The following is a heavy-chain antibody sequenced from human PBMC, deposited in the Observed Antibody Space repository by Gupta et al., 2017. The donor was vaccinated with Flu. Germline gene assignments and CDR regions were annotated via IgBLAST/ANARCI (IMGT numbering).Heavy chain of an antibody. D-gene: IGHD6-13*01. J-gene: IGHJ4*02. CDR3: ATSRTFDY. CDR1: GFTFSSYL. CDR2: IKQDGSEK. V-gene: IGHV3-7*01. Sequence: EVQLAESGGESVQPGGSLRLSWLASGFTFSSYLMNWVRQAPGKGLEWVANIKQDGSEKYYVDSVKGRFTISRDNAKNSLFLQMNSLRAEDTAVYYCATSRTFDYWGQGTLVTVAS.